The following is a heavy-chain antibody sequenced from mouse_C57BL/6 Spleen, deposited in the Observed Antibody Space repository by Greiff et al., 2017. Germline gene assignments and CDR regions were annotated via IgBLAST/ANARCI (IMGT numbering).Heavy chain of an antibody. Sequence: VQLKESGPGMVKPSQSLSLTCTVTGYSITSGYDWHWIRHFPGNKLEWMGYISYSGSTNYNPSLKSRISITHDTSKNHFFLKLNSVTTEDTATYYCARDLYSNPFAYWGQGTLVTVSA. CDR1: GYSITSGYD. CDR3: ARDLYSNPFAY. CDR2: ISYSGST. V-gene: IGHV3-1*01. D-gene: IGHD2-5*01. J-gene: IGHJ3*01.